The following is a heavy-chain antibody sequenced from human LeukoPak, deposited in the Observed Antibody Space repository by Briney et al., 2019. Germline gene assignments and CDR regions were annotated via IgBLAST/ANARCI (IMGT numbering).Heavy chain of an antibody. CDR3: ARGLVRRGIAAAGSAGY. CDR2: MNPKSGNT. CDR1: GYSFSSHD. J-gene: IGHJ4*02. D-gene: IGHD6-13*01. Sequence: ASVKVSCKASGYSFSSHDINWVRQATGQGLEWMGWMNPKSGNTDHAQKFQGRVTMTRNTSISTAYMELSSLRSEDTAVYYCARGLVRRGIAAAGSAGYWGQGTLVTVSS. V-gene: IGHV1-8*01.